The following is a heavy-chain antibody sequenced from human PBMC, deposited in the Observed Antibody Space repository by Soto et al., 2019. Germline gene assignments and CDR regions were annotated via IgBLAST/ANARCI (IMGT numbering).Heavy chain of an antibody. D-gene: IGHD3-10*01. Sequence: PSETLSLTCAVSGGSISSGGYSWSWIRQPPGKGLEWIGYIYHSGSTYYNPSLKSRVTISVDRSKNQFSLKLSSVTAADTAVYYCATSGSYMANLPFDYWGQGTLVTVSS. V-gene: IGHV4-30-2*01. CDR2: IYHSGST. CDR3: ATSGSYMANLPFDY. J-gene: IGHJ4*02. CDR1: GGSISSGGYS.